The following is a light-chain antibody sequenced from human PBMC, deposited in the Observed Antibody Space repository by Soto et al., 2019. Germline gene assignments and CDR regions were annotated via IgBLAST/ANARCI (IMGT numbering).Light chain of an antibody. Sequence: EIVLTQSPGTLSLSPGARVPLSCRASQSVSNNYLAWYQQKPGQAPRLLIYGASRRATGISDRFSGSGSGTDFTLTISRLQPEDFAVYYCQQYGSSRTFGQGTKVDIK. V-gene: IGKV3-20*01. CDR1: QSVSNNY. CDR2: GAS. CDR3: QQYGSSRT. J-gene: IGKJ1*01.